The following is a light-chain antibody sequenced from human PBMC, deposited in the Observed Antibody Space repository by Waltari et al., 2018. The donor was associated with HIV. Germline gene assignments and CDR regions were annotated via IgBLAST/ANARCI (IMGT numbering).Light chain of an antibody. CDR1: SLRNYF. CDR3: NSRDSGGNFWV. CDR2: GAD. Sequence: SSELTQDPAVSVALGQTVTITCQGDSLRNYFASWYQQKPGQAPVLVISGADSRPSGTPDRFSGSNSGNTASLTITGTRAEDEADYYCNSRDSGGNFWVFGGGTKLTVL. V-gene: IGLV3-19*01. J-gene: IGLJ3*02.